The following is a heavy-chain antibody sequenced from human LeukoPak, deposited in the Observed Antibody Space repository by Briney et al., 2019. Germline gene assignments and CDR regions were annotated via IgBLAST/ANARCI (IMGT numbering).Heavy chain of an antibody. CDR3: ARGFPPRRNYDRNGYYSYYFDH. CDR1: GGTFSSYA. CDR2: ISAYNGNT. D-gene: IGHD3-22*01. V-gene: IGHV1-18*01. Sequence: ASVKVSCKASGGTFSSYAISWVRQAPGQGLEWMGWISAYNGNTNYAQKLQGRVTMTTDTSTSTAYMELRSLRSDDTAVYYCARGFPPRRNYDRNGYYSYYFDHWGQGTLVTVSS. J-gene: IGHJ4*02.